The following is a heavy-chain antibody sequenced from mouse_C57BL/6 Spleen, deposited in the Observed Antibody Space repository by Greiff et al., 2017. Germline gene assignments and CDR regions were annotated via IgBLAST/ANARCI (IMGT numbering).Heavy chain of an antibody. V-gene: IGHV1-52*01. CDR1: GYTFPSYW. CDR3: AGGRAYGSSYPGARGYAMDY. Sequence: VKLQQPGAELVRPGSSVKLSCKASGYTFPSYWMHWVKQRPIQGLEWIGNIDPSDSETHYNQKFKDKATLTVDKSSSTAYMQLSSLTSEDSAVYYCAGGRAYGSSYPGARGYAMDYWGQGTSVTVSS. J-gene: IGHJ4*01. CDR2: IDPSDSET. D-gene: IGHD1-1*01.